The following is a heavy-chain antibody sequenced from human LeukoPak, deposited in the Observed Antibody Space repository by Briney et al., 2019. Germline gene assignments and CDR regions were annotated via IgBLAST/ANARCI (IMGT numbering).Heavy chain of an antibody. D-gene: IGHD1-26*01. CDR2: ISGSGGST. CDR3: AKDAVSFALYYFDY. CDR1: GFTFSSYA. V-gene: IGHV3-23*01. J-gene: IGHJ4*02. Sequence: PGGSLRLSCAASGFTFSSYAMSWVRQAPGKGLEWVSAISGSGGSTYYADSVRGRVTISRDNSKNTLYLQMNTLRAEDTAVYYCAKDAVSFALYYFDYWGQGTLVTVSS.